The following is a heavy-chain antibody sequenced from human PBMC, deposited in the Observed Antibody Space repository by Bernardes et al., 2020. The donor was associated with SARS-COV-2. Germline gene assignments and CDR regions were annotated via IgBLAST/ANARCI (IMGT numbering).Heavy chain of an antibody. CDR3: AKDITPSPHDAFQFDY. V-gene: IGHV3-23*01. CDR2: ISGSGGST. J-gene: IGHJ4*02. CDR1: GFTFSSYA. D-gene: IGHD1-20*01. Sequence: GGSLRLSCAASGFTFSSYAMSWVRQAPGKGLEWVSVISGSGGSTYYADSVKGRFTISRDNSKNTLYLQMNSLRAEDTAVYYCAKDITPSPHDAFQFDYWGQGTLVTVSS.